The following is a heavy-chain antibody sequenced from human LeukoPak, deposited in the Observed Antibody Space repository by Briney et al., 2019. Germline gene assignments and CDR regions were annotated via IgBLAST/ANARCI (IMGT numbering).Heavy chain of an antibody. CDR3: ATYRQVLLPFES. D-gene: IGHD2-8*02. CDR2: ISSSGSTI. J-gene: IGHJ4*02. CDR1: GFTFSDYY. Sequence: GGSLRLSCAASGFTFSDYYMSWIRQAPGKGLEWVSYISSSGSTIYYADSVRGRFTISRDNSKSTLSLQMNSLRAEDTAIYYCATYRQVLLPFESWGQGTLVTVSS. V-gene: IGHV3-11*01.